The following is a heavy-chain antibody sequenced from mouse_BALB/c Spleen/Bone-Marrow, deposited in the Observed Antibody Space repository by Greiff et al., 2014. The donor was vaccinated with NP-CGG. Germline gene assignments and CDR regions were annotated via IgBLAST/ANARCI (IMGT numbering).Heavy chain of an antibody. V-gene: IGHV1-14*01. CDR2: INPYNDDT. CDR1: GYTFTSYI. J-gene: IGHJ2*01. CDR3: ARSYGSPFGY. D-gene: IGHD1-1*01. Sequence: EVHLVESGPELVKPGASVKMSCKASGYTFTSYIMHWVKQKPGQGLEWIGYINPYNDDTKYNEKFKGKATLTSDKSSSTAYMELSSLTSEDSAAYYCARSYGSPFGYWGQGTTLTVSS.